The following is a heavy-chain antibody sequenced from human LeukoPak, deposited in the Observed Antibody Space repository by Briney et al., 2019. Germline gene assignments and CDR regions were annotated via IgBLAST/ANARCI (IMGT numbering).Heavy chain of an antibody. Sequence: SQTLSLTCAISGDGVSSNSAAWNWIRQSPSRGLEWLGRTYYRSKWYNDYAASVKSRITINPDTSKNQFSLQLNSVTPEDTAVYYCARDIVVVAATNYFDYWGQGTLVTVPS. CDR2: TYYRSKWYN. CDR3: ARDIVVVAATNYFDY. D-gene: IGHD2-15*01. V-gene: IGHV6-1*01. J-gene: IGHJ4*02. CDR1: GDGVSSNSAA.